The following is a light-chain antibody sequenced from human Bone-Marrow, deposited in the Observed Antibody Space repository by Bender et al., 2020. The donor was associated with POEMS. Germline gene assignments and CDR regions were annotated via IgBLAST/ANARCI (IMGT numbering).Light chain of an antibody. CDR3: SSYTSSSTLA. CDR1: SSDVGGYNY. Sequence: QSALTQPASVSGSPRQSITISCTGTSSDVGGYNYVSWYQQHPGKAPKLMLYDVNNRPSGVSDRFSSSKSGNTASLTISGLQAEDEADYYCSSYTSSSTLAFGGATKLTVL. CDR2: DVN. J-gene: IGLJ2*01. V-gene: IGLV2-14*03.